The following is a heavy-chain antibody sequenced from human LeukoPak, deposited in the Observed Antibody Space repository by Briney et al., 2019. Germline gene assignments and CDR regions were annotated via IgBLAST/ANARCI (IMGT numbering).Heavy chain of an antibody. CDR1: GGTFSSYA. V-gene: IGHV1-69*13. CDR2: IIPIFGTA. D-gene: IGHD4-17*01. CDR3: AGSTVTRLAEYFQH. J-gene: IGHJ1*01. Sequence: GASMKVSCKASGGTFSSYAISWVRQAPGQGLEWMGGIIPIFGTANYAQKFQGRVTITAEESTSTAYMELSSLRSEDTAVYYCAGSTVTRLAEYFQHWGQGTLVTVSS.